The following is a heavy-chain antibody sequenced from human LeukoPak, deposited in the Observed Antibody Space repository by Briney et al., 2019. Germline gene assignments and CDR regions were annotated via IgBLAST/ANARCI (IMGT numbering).Heavy chain of an antibody. Sequence: PSETLSLTCTVSGGSISSYYWSWIRQPPGKGLEWIGYIYYSGSTNYNPSLKSRVTISVDTSKNQFSLKLSSVTAADTAVYYCASGGTVAARLFDYWGQGTLVTVSS. CDR3: ASGGTVAARLFDY. D-gene: IGHD6-6*01. V-gene: IGHV4-59*12. CDR1: GGSISSYY. J-gene: IGHJ4*02. CDR2: IYYSGST.